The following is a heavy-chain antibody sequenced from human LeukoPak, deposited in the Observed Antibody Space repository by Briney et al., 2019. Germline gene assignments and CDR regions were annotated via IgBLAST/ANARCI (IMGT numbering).Heavy chain of an antibody. J-gene: IGHJ4*02. V-gene: IGHV4-34*01. Sequence: SETLSLTCAVYGGSFSGYYWSWIRQPPGKGLEWIGEINHSGSTNYNPSLKSRVTISVDTSKNQFSLKLSSVTAADTAVYYCARPASFRMYNVGGRAPFDYWGQGTLVTVSS. CDR1: GGSFSGYY. D-gene: IGHD1-14*01. CDR3: ARPASFRMYNVGGRAPFDY. CDR2: INHSGST.